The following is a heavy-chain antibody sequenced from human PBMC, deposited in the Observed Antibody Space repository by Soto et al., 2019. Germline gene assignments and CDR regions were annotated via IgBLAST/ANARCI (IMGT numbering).Heavy chain of an antibody. CDR1: GFTFSSYG. CDR3: AKIGIPDYYDTSGYTY. V-gene: IGHV3-30*18. J-gene: IGHJ4*02. CDR2: ISYDGSNK. D-gene: IGHD3-22*01. Sequence: QVHLVESGGGVVQPGTSLRLSCAASGFTFSSYGMHWVRQAPGKGLEWVALISYDGSNKYYADSVEGRFTISRDNSKNTLYLQINSLRAEDTAVYYCAKIGIPDYYDTSGYTYWGQGTLVTVSS.